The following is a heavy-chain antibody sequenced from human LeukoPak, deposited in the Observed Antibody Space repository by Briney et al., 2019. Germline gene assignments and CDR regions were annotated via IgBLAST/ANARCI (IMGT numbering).Heavy chain of an antibody. CDR3: AKGSGNGYGSGPFDY. V-gene: IGHV3-23*01. CDR1: GFTFSSYA. J-gene: IGHJ4*02. CDR2: ISGSGGST. Sequence: PGGSLRLSCAASGFTFSSYAMGWVRQAPGKGLEWVSAISGSGGSTYYADSVKGRFTISRDNSKNTLYLQMNSLRAEDTALYYCAKGSGNGYGSGPFDYWGQGTLVTVSS. D-gene: IGHD3-10*01.